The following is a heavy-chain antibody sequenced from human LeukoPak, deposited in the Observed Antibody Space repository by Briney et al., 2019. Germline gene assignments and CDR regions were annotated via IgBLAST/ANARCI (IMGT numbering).Heavy chain of an antibody. Sequence: SETLSLTCTVSGGSISSYDWSWIRQPPGKGLEWTGYIHDSGITNYIPSLKSRVTMSVDTSKNQLSLKLSSVTVADTAVYYCARGNKNIAAAVVDYWGQGTLVTVSS. CDR3: ARGNKNIAAAVVDY. CDR1: GGSISSYD. CDR2: IHDSGIT. D-gene: IGHD6-13*01. V-gene: IGHV4-59*01. J-gene: IGHJ4*02.